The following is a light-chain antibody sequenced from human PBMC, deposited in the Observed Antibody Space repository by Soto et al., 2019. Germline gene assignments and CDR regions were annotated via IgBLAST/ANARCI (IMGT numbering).Light chain of an antibody. Sequence: EILMTQSPATLSVSPGERATLSYRASQSVSSSLAWYQQKPGQAPRLLIYGASTRATGVPARFSGSGSGTEFALTISSLQSEDFAVYYCQQCYNWPLTFGGGTKVEIK. CDR2: GAS. V-gene: IGKV3-15*01. CDR1: QSVSSS. CDR3: QQCYNWPLT. J-gene: IGKJ4*01.